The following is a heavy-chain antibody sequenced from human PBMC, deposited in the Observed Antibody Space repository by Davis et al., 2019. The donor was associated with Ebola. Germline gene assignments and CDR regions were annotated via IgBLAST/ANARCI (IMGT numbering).Heavy chain of an antibody. J-gene: IGHJ3*02. CDR1: GGSFSGYY. D-gene: IGHD6-19*01. Sequence: SETLSLTCAVYGGSFSGYYWGWIRQPPGKGLEWIGSIYYSGSTYYNPSLKSRVTISVDKSKNQFSLKLSSVTAADTAVYYCASEDHSSGWAPNDAFDIWGQGTMVTVSS. CDR3: ASEDHSSGWAPNDAFDI. CDR2: IYYSGST. V-gene: IGHV4-34*01.